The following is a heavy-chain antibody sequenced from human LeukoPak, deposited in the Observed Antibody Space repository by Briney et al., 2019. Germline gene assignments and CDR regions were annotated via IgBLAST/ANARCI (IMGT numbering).Heavy chain of an antibody. Sequence: SETLSLTCTVSGGSISSGGYYWRWIRQHPGKGLEWIGYIYYSGTTYYNPSLKSRVTISVDTSKNQFSLKLSSVTAADTAVYYCARDLRENRALDPWGQGTLVTVSS. D-gene: IGHD1-14*01. CDR2: IYYSGTT. J-gene: IGHJ5*02. CDR1: GGSISSGGYY. V-gene: IGHV4-31*03. CDR3: ARDLRENRALDP.